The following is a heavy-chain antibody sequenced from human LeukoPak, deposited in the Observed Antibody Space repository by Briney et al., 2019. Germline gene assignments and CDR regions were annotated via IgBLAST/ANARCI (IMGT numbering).Heavy chain of an antibody. V-gene: IGHV3-7*03. CDR3: ASAGLTYGSGSYFVY. Sequence: GGSLRLSRAASGFTFSSYSMNWVRQAPGKGLEWVANIKQDGSEKYYVDYVKGRFTLSRDNAKNSLYLQMNSLRAEDTALYYCASAGLTYGSGSYFVYWGQGTLVTVSS. CDR2: IKQDGSEK. J-gene: IGHJ4*02. D-gene: IGHD3-10*01. CDR1: GFTFSSYS.